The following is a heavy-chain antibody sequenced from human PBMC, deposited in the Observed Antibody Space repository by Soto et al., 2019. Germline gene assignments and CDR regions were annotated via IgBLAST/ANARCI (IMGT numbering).Heavy chain of an antibody. CDR1: GFTFSSHW. Sequence: EVQLVESGGGLVQPGGSLRLSCAASGFTFSSHWMHWVRQAPGKGLVWVSRIKTDGSDTTYAEFVKGRFTISRDNAKNTLYLQMNRLRAEDTAVYHCARAPRVPGDYYFDYWGQGTLVTVSS. V-gene: IGHV3-74*01. CDR3: ARAPRVPGDYYFDY. CDR2: IKTDGSDT. D-gene: IGHD2-2*01. J-gene: IGHJ4*02.